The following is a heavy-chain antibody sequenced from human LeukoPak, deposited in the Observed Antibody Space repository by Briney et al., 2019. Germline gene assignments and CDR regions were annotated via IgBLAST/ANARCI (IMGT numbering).Heavy chain of an antibody. J-gene: IGHJ3*02. CDR2: ISSSGSTI. V-gene: IGHV3-11*04. Sequence: GGSLRLSRAASGFTFSDYYMSWVRQAPGKGLEWVSYISSSGSTIYYADSVKGRFTISRDNAKNSLYLQMNSLRAEDTAVYYCARDQRYSSPMDDAFDIWGQGTMVTVSS. CDR1: GFTFSDYY. CDR3: ARDQRYSSPMDDAFDI. D-gene: IGHD6-13*01.